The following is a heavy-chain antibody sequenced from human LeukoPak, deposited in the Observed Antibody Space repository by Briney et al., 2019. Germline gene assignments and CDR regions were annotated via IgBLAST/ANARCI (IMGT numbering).Heavy chain of an antibody. Sequence: SVKVSCKASGGTFSSYAISWVRQAPGQGLEWMGRIIPILGIANYAQKFQGRVTITADKSTSTAYMELSSLRSEDAAVYYCARTFVSGDGYKVGYFDYWGQGTLVTVSS. CDR3: ARTFVSGDGYKVGYFDY. J-gene: IGHJ4*02. V-gene: IGHV1-69*04. CDR1: GGTFSSYA. CDR2: IIPILGIA. D-gene: IGHD5-24*01.